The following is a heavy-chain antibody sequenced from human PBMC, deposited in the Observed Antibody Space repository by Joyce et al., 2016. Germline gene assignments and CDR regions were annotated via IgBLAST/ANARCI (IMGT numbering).Heavy chain of an antibody. V-gene: IGHV4-59*01. CDR1: GASINTYY. J-gene: IGHJ3*02. Sequence: VQLQESGPGLVKPSETLSLTCIVSGASINTYYWNWIRQPPGRGLEWIGYVQHTGRSKYNPTLVSRVTMSVDTSKSQVSLKLTAVTAADTAIYYCARWSEGLRAFESWGQGTGVTVSS. CDR2: VQHTGRS. CDR3: ARWSEGLRAFES.